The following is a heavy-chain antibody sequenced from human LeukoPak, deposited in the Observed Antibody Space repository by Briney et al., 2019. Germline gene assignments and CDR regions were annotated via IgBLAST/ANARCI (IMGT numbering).Heavy chain of an antibody. CDR3: AREGGYDPFEY. Sequence: PGGSLRLSCAASGFSFSNSYMEWVRQAPGKGLVWVSRIDADGSSATYADSVKGRFTISRDNAKNTLYLQMNSLRAEDTAVYYCAREGGYDPFEYWGQGTLVTVSS. CDR1: GFSFSNSY. CDR2: IDADGSSA. D-gene: IGHD5-12*01. V-gene: IGHV3-74*01. J-gene: IGHJ4*02.